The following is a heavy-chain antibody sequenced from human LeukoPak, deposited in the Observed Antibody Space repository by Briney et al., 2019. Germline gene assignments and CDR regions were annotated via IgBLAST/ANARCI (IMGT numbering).Heavy chain of an antibody. CDR2: ISSSGSTI. CDR3: AKDISWGGNSGDY. D-gene: IGHD4-23*01. CDR1: GFTFSDYY. Sequence: PGGSLRLSCAASGFTFSDYYMSWIRQAPGKGLEWVSYISSSGSTIYYADSVKGRFTISRDNAKNSLYLQMNSLRTEDTALYYCAKDISWGGNSGDYWGQGTLVTVSS. V-gene: IGHV3-11*01. J-gene: IGHJ4*02.